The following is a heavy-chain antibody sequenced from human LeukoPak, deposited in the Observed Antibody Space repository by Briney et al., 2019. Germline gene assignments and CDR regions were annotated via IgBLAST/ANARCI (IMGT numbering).Heavy chain of an antibody. D-gene: IGHD3-22*01. J-gene: IGHJ4*02. CDR3: AMEVRHYYDSSFDY. Sequence: SQALSLTCALSGDNLSSYSAAWHWIRPPPSRGREWLGRTYYRSKWYNYYAVSVKSRITINPDTSKNQFSLQLNSVTPEDTAVYYCAMEVRHYYDSSFDYWGQGTLVTVSS. V-gene: IGHV6-1*01. CDR2: TYYRSKWYN. CDR1: GDNLSSYSAA.